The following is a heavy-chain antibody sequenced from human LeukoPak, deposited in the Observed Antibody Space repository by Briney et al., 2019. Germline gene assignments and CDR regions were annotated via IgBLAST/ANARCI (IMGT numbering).Heavy chain of an antibody. V-gene: IGHV3-30*04. J-gene: IGHJ4*02. Sequence: GGSLRLSCAASGFTFSSYAMHWVRQAPGKGLEWVAVISYDGSNKYYADSVKGRFTISRDNSKNTLYLQMNSLRAEDTAVYYCARDCYPRSMIVVVITDYWGQGTLVTVSS. CDR2: ISYDGSNK. D-gene: IGHD3-22*01. CDR1: GFTFSSYA. CDR3: ARDCYPRSMIVVVITDY.